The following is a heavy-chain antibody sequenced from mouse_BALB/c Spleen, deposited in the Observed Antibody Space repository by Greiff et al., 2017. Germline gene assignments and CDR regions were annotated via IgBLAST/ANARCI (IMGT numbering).Heavy chain of an antibody. V-gene: IGHV3-2*02. J-gene: IGHJ4*01. CDR2: ISYSGST. D-gene: IGHD2-10*02. CDR3: AGYGNFVDY. CDR1: GYSITSDYA. Sequence: EVKLQESGPGLVKPSQSLSLTCTVTGYSITSDYAWNWIRQFPGNKLEWMGYISYSGSTSYNPSLKSRISITRDTSKNQFFLQLNSVTTEDTATYYCAGYGNFVDYWGQGTSVTVSS.